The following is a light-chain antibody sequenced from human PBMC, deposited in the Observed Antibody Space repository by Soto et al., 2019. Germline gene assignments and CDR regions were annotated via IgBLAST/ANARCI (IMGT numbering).Light chain of an antibody. CDR2: GNI. V-gene: IGLV2-14*03. Sequence: QSALTQPASLSGSPGQSITISCTGTSSDIGAYDYVSCFQQHPGKAPKLLIFGNINRPSGVPDRFSGSKSGTSASLAITGLQAEDEGDYYCQSYDSTLSARYVFGTGTKVTVL. CDR1: SSDIGAYDY. CDR3: QSYDSTLSARYV. J-gene: IGLJ1*01.